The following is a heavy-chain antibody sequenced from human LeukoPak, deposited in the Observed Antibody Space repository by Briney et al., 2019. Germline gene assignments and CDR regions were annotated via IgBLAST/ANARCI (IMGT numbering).Heavy chain of an antibody. V-gene: IGHV4-30-4*01. CDR1: GGSISSGDYY. J-gene: IGHJ4*02. CDR3: ARGSGSRPFDY. Sequence: MSSQTLSLTCTVSGGSISSGDYYWSWIRQPPGKGLEWIGYIYYSGSTYYNPSLKSRVTISVDTSKNQFSLKMTSVTAADTAVFYCARGSGSRPFDYWGQGTLVTVSS. CDR2: IYYSGST. D-gene: IGHD1-26*01.